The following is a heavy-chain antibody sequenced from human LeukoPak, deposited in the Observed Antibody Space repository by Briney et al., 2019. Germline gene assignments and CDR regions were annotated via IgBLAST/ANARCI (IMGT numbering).Heavy chain of an antibody. CDR2: FDPEDGET. J-gene: IGHJ4*02. Sequence: ASVKVSCKVSGYTLTELSMHWVRQAPGKGLEWMGGFDPEDGETIYAQKFQGRVTMTEDTSTDTAYMELSSLRSEDTAVYYCATGLVVLAPRAAAGYWGQGTLVTVSS. D-gene: IGHD6-13*01. V-gene: IGHV1-24*01. CDR1: GYTLTELS. CDR3: ATGLVVLAPRAAAGY.